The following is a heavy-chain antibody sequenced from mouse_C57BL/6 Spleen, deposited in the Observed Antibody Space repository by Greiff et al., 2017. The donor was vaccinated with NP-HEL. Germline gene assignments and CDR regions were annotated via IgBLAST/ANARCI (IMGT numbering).Heavy chain of an antibody. CDR1: GYSFTDYN. V-gene: IGHV1-39*01. Sequence: VQLKESGPELVKPGASVKIPCKASGYSFTDYNMNWVKQSNGQSLAWLGVLTPNYGTTSYNQKFKGKATLTVDQSSSTAYMQLNSLTSEDSAVYYCARGHGSSSDYWGQGTTLTVSS. J-gene: IGHJ2*01. CDR2: LTPNYGTT. D-gene: IGHD1-1*01. CDR3: ARGHGSSSDY.